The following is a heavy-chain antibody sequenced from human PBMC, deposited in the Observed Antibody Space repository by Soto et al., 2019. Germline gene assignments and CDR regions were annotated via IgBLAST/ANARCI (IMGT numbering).Heavy chain of an antibody. CDR3: ARVGHKVVTPGFTSGFDT. J-gene: IGHJ5*02. CDR1: GGSISSGDYY. CDR2: IYYSGST. Sequence: SETLSLTCTVSGGSISSGDYYWSWIRQPPGKGLEWIGYIYYSGSTYYNPSLKSRVTISVDTSKNQFSLKLSSVTAADTAVYYSARVGHKVVTPGFTSGFDTWGQGTLVTVSS. D-gene: IGHD2-21*02. V-gene: IGHV4-30-4*01.